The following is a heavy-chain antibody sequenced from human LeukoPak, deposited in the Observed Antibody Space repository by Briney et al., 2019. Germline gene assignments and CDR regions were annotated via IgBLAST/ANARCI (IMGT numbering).Heavy chain of an antibody. Sequence: GGSLRLSWAASGFKFNKYWMHWVRQAPGKGLVWVSRINIDDTSISYADSVKGRFTISRDNAKNTLYLQMNSLRAEDTALYYCARVYLPGASFGSWGQGTLVTVSS. V-gene: IGHV3-74*01. J-gene: IGHJ4*02. CDR1: GFKFNKYW. CDR3: ARVYLPGASFGS. D-gene: IGHD2-8*02. CDR2: INIDDTSI.